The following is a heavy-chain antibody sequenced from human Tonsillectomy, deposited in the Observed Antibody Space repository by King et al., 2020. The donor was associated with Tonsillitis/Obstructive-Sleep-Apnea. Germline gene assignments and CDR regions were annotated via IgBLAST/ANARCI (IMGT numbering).Heavy chain of an antibody. CDR2: IYSGGST. J-gene: IGHJ6*03. D-gene: IGHD2-2*01. Sequence: VQLVESGGGLIQPGGSLRLSCAASGFTVSSKYMSWVRQAPGKGLEWVSVIYSGGSTYYADSVKGRFTISRDNSKNTLYLQMNSLRAEDTAVYYCARNGREGVPASMYHYYMDVWGKGPTVTVSS. CDR1: GFTVSSKY. CDR3: ARNGREGVPASMYHYYMDV. V-gene: IGHV3-53*01.